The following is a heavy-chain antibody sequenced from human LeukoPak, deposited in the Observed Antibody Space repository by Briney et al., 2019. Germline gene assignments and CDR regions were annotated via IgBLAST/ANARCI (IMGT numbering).Heavy chain of an antibody. CDR3: ARDFDRYYDSSGQ. J-gene: IGHJ4*02. Sequence: ASVKVSCKASGYTFTGDYMHWVRQAPGQGLEWMGWINPNSGGTNYAQKFQGRVTMTRDTSISTAYMELSRLRSDDTAVYYCARDFDRYYDSSGQWGQGTLVTVSS. D-gene: IGHD3-22*01. V-gene: IGHV1-2*02. CDR1: GYTFTGDY. CDR2: INPNSGGT.